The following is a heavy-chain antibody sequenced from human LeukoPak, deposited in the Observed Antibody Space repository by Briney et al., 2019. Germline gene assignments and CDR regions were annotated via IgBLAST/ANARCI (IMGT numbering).Heavy chain of an antibody. CDR3: ARDPLWFGEYYFDY. V-gene: IGHV1-2*02. Sequence: ASVKVSCKASGYTFTGYYMHWVRQAPGQGLEWMGWINPNSGGTNYAQKFQGRVTMTRDTSISTAYMELSGLRSDDTAVYYCARDPLWFGEYYFDYWGQGTLVTVSS. CDR1: GYTFTGYY. D-gene: IGHD3-10*01. J-gene: IGHJ4*02. CDR2: INPNSGGT.